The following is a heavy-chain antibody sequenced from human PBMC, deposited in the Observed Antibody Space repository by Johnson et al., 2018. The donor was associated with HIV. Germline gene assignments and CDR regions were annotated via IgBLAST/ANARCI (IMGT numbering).Heavy chain of an antibody. CDR1: GFTFSSYG. J-gene: IGHJ3*02. CDR3: AKALGVDGDYVLDACDI. CDR2: IRYDGSNK. Sequence: QVQLVESGGGVVQPGGSLRLSCAASGFTFSSYGMHWVRQAPGKGLEWVAFIRYDGSNKYYADSVKGRFTISRDNSKNTLYLQMNSLRAEDTAVYYCAKALGVDGDYVLDACDIWGQGTMVTVSS. V-gene: IGHV3-30*02. D-gene: IGHD4-17*01.